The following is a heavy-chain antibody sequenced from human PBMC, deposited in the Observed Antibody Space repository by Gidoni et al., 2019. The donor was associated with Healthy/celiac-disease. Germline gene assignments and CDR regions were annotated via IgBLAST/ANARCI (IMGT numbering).Heavy chain of an antibody. Sequence: QVQLVQSGAEVKKPGSSVQVSCKASGGTFSSYAISWVRQAPGQGLEWMGGIIPIFGTANYAQKFQGRVTITADESTSTAYMELSSLRSEDTAVYYCARVGNYYDSSGYFDAFDIWGQGTMVTVSS. CDR3: ARVGNYYDSSGYFDAFDI. V-gene: IGHV1-69*01. CDR1: GGTFSSYA. J-gene: IGHJ3*02. CDR2: IIPIFGTA. D-gene: IGHD3-22*01.